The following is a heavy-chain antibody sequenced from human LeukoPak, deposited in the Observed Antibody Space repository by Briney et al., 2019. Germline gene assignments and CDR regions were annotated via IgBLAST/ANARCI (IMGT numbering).Heavy chain of an antibody. Sequence: GGSLRLSCAASGFTFSTYEMNWVRQAPGKGLEWVSYISSSGSTIYYADFVKGRFTISRDNAKNPLYLQMNSLRAEDTAVYYCARDPSDFLGNYFDPWGQGTLVTVSS. CDR1: GFTFSTYE. J-gene: IGHJ5*02. D-gene: IGHD1-7*01. CDR3: ARDPSDFLGNYFDP. CDR2: ISSSGSTI. V-gene: IGHV3-48*03.